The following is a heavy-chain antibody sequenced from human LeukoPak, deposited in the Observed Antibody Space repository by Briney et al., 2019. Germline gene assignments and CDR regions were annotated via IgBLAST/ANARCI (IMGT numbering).Heavy chain of an antibody. D-gene: IGHD2-2*01. CDR2: ISYDGSNK. CDR3: AREGTSCSSTSCYNDY. V-gene: IGHV3-30-3*01. Sequence: HPGGSLRLSCAASGFTFSSYAMSWVRQAPGKGLEWVAVISYDGSNKYYADSVKGRFTISRDNSKNTLYLQMSSLRAEDTAVYYCAREGTSCSSTSCYNDYWGQGTLVTVSS. CDR1: GFTFSSYA. J-gene: IGHJ4*02.